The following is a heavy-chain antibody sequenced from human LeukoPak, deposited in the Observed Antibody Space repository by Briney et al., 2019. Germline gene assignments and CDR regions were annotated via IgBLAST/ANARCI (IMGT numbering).Heavy chain of an antibody. D-gene: IGHD6-19*01. J-gene: IGHJ1*01. CDR3: VKGSPIAVAGTGFQH. Sequence: PGGPLRLSCSASGFTFSRYAMHWVREAPEKGLEYVSAISSNGGSTYYADSAKGRFTISRDNSKNTLYLQMSSLRAEGTAVYYCVKGSPIAVAGTGFQHWGQGTLVTVSS. CDR2: ISSNGGST. CDR1: GFTFSRYA. V-gene: IGHV3-64D*06.